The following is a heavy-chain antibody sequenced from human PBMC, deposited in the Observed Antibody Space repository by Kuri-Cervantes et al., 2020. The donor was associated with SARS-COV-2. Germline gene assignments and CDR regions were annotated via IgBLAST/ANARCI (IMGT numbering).Heavy chain of an antibody. Sequence: GSLRLSCTVSGGSISSSSYYWGWIRQPPGKGLEWIGEINHSGSTNYNPSLKSRVTISVDTSKNQFSLKLSSVTAADTAVYYCAGPGGFLDVWGKGTTVTVSS. CDR1: GGSISSSSYY. CDR3: AGPGGFLDV. J-gene: IGHJ6*04. CDR2: INHSGST. D-gene: IGHD4-23*01. V-gene: IGHV4-39*07.